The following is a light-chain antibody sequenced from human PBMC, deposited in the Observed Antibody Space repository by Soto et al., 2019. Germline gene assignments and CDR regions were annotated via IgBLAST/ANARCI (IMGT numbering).Light chain of an antibody. CDR1: RSVSSN. CDR2: GAS. J-gene: IGKJ2*01. V-gene: IGKV3-15*01. CDR3: QPYHSCPQA. Sequence: EIVMTQSPATLSVSPGERATLSCRASRSVSSNLAGYQQKPGQPPTLLIYGASTRATGIPARLSGSGSGTDFTLTISSLQSEDFAVYYCQPYHSCPQAFGQGTKRESK.